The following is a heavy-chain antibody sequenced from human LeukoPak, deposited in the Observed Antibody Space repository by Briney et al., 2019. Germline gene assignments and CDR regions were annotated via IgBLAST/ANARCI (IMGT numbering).Heavy chain of an antibody. D-gene: IGHD6-19*01. CDR1: GFASSSYA. J-gene: IGHJ4*02. CDR2: ISYDGSNK. V-gene: IGHV3-30*04. Sequence: GGSLRLSCAASGFASSSYAMHWVRQAPGKGLEWVAVISYDGSNKYYADSVKGRFTISRDNSKNTLYLQMNSLRAEDTAVYYCAREAVAGTYYFDYWGQGTLVTVSS. CDR3: AREAVAGTYYFDY.